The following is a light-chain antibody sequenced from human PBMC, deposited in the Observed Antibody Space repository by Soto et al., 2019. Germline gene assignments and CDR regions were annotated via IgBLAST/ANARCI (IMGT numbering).Light chain of an antibody. V-gene: IGKV1-9*01. Sequence: DIQMTQSASTLSASVGDRVTITCRASQGISNYLAWYQQKPGKAPKLLIYAASTLQSGVPSRFSGSGSGTEFTLTISSLQPDDFATYFCQQYNSYSWTFAQGSKVDI. CDR3: QQYNSYSWT. CDR1: QGISNY. J-gene: IGKJ1*01. CDR2: AAS.